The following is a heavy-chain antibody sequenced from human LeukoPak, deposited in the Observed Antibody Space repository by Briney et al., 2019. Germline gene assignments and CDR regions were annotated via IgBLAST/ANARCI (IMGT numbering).Heavy chain of an antibody. Sequence: GGSLRLSCAASGFTVSSDYMNWVRQAPGKGLEWVSVIYSGGSTDYADYVKGRFTISRDNSKNTLYLQMNSLRAEDTAVYSYTRDRQGPKLYEMHVWGQGTTVTVSS. CDR1: GFTVSSDY. J-gene: IGHJ6*02. V-gene: IGHV3-53*01. CDR3: TRDRQGPKLYEMHV. D-gene: IGHD3-10*01. CDR2: IYSGGST.